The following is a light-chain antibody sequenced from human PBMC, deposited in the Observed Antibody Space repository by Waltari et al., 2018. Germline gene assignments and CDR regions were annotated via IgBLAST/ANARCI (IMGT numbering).Light chain of an antibody. CDR2: DVS. Sequence: QSALTQPRSVSGSPGQSVTMSCTGTSSDVGGYNYVSWYQQHPGKAPKRMIYDVSKRPSGVPDRFSGSKSGNTASLTICGLQAEDEADYYCCSYAGTYTEVFGGGTKLTVL. V-gene: IGLV2-11*01. CDR1: SSDVGGYNY. J-gene: IGLJ3*02. CDR3: CSYAGTYTEV.